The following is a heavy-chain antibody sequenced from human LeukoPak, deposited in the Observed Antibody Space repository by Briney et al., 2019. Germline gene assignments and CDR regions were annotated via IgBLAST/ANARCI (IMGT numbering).Heavy chain of an antibody. V-gene: IGHV4-34*01. J-gene: IGHJ5*02. Sequence: PSETLSLTCAVYGGSFSGYYWSWIRQPPGKGLEWIGEINHSGSTNYNPSLKSRVTISVDTSKNQFSLKLRSVTAADTAVYYCAGAESGSGTYYWFDPWGQGTLVTVSS. CDR3: AGAESGSGTYYWFDP. D-gene: IGHD3-10*01. CDR2: INHSGST. CDR1: GGSFSGYY.